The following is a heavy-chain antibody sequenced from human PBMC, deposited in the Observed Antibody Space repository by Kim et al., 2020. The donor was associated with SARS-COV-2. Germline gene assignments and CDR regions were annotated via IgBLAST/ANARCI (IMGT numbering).Heavy chain of an antibody. D-gene: IGHD5-12*01. Sequence: GGTLSSYAIGGVRQAPGQGLEWMGGIIPIFGKANYAQKFQGRVTITADKSTSTAYMELSSLRSEDTAVYYCARAVATKKADYYYYYGMDV. CDR2: IIPIFGKA. J-gene: IGHJ6*01. CDR1: GGTLSSYA. CDR3: ARAVATKKADYYYYYGMDV. V-gene: IGHV1-69*06.